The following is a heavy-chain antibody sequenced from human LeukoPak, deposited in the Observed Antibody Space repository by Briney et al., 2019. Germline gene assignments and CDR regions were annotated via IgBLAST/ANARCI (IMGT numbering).Heavy chain of an antibody. Sequence: GGSLRLSCAASAFTFSRYSMNWVRQAPGKGLEWVSYISHTSTIIYYADSVKGRFTISRDNAKNSLYLQMNSLRAEDTAVYYCARGDNSAFDIWGQGTMVTVSS. D-gene: IGHD3-22*01. V-gene: IGHV3-48*04. CDR2: ISHTSTII. J-gene: IGHJ3*02. CDR1: AFTFSRYS. CDR3: ARGDNSAFDI.